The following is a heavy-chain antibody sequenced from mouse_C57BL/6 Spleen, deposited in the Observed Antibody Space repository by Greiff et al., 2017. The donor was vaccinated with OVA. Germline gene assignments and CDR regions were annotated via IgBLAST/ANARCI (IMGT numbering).Heavy chain of an antibody. CDR1: GFNIKNTY. D-gene: IGHD1-1*01. CDR3: ARWGYGGIPFDY. CDR2: IDPANGNT. V-gene: IGHV14-3*01. Sequence: VQLQQSVAELVRPGASVKLSCTASGFNIKNTYMHWVKQRPEQGLEWIGRIDPANGNTKYAQKFQGKATMTADTSSNTAYLQLSSLTSEDPAVHYCARWGYGGIPFDYWGQGTTLTVSS. J-gene: IGHJ2*01.